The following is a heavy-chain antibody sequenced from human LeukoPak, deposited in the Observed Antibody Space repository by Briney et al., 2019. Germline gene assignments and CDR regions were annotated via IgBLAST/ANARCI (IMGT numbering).Heavy chain of an antibody. D-gene: IGHD5-12*01. Sequence: GGSLRLSCTVSGFTVSSNSMSWVRQAPGKGLEWVSLIYSDNTHYSDSVKGRFTISRDNSKNTLYLQMGSLRAEDMAVYYCAREYSAYDLGDAFDIWGQGTMVTVSS. CDR3: AREYSAYDLGDAFDI. V-gene: IGHV3-66*03. CDR2: IYSDNT. CDR1: GFTVSSNS. J-gene: IGHJ3*02.